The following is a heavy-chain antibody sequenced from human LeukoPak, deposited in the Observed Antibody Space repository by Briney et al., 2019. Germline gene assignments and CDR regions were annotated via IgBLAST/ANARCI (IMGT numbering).Heavy chain of an antibody. CDR2: ISSSSSYI. Sequence: PGGSLRLSCAASGFTFSSYSMNWVRQAPGKGLEWVSSISSSSSYIYYADSVRGRFTISRDNAKNSLYLQMNSLRAEDTAVYYCAREFYDSSGYYPLGYWGQGTLVTVSS. CDR1: GFTFSSYS. V-gene: IGHV3-21*01. J-gene: IGHJ4*02. CDR3: AREFYDSSGYYPLGY. D-gene: IGHD3-22*01.